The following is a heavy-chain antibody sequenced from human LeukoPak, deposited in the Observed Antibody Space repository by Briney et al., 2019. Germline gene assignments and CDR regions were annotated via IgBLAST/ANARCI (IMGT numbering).Heavy chain of an antibody. Sequence: ASVNVSCKASGYTFTSYAMNWVRQAPGQGLEWMGWINPNSGGTNYAQRFQGRVTMTRDTSITTAYMEVSRLRSDDTAVYYCAKAGGGSHDDWYYFDYWGQGTLVTVSS. V-gene: IGHV1-2*02. CDR1: GYTFTSYA. J-gene: IGHJ4*02. CDR3: AKAGGGSHDDWYYFDY. D-gene: IGHD2-8*02. CDR2: INPNSGGT.